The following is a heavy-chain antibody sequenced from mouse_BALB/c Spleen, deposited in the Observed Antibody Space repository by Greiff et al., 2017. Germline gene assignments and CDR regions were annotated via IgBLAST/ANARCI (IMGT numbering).Heavy chain of an antibody. V-gene: IGHV5-12-1*01. Sequence: EVKLVESGGGLVKPGGSLKLSCAASGFAFSSYDMSWVRQTPEKRLEWVAYISSCGGSTYYPDTVKGRFTICRDNAKNTLYLQMSSLKSEDTAMYYCARSYAYYFDYWGQGTTLTVSS. D-gene: IGHD6-5*01. J-gene: IGHJ2*01. CDR3: ARSYAYYFDY. CDR1: GFAFSSYD. CDR2: ISSCGGST.